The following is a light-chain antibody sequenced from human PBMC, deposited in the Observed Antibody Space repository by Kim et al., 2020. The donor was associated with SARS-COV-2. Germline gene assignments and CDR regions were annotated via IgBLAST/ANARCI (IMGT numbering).Light chain of an antibody. J-gene: IGLJ2*01. V-gene: IGLV1-47*01. CDR3: ATWDDILDGQI. Sequence: QSVLTQPPSVSAAPGQRVTLSCSGSSSNIGKNFVYWYQQLPGTAPTLLIYRNSQRPSGVPDRFSASKTGTSGSLAISGLRSEDEAHYYCATWDDILDGQIFGGGTQLTVL. CDR1: SSNIGKNF. CDR2: RNS.